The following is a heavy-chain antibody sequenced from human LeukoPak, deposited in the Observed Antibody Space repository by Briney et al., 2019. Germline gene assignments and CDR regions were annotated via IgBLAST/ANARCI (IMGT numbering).Heavy chain of an antibody. D-gene: IGHD5-12*01. J-gene: IGHJ4*02. CDR2: ISYDASNK. Sequence: GGSLRLSCAASGFTFSSYAMHWVRQAPGKGLEWVAVISYDASNKYYADSVKGRFTISRDNSKNTLYLQMNSLRAEDTAVYYCARVPSRGGYHFDYWGQGTLVTVSS. CDR3: ARVPSRGGYHFDY. CDR1: GFTFSSYA. V-gene: IGHV3-30-3*01.